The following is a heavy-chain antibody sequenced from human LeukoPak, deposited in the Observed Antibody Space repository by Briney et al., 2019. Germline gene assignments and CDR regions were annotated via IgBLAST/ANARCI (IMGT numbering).Heavy chain of an antibody. CDR2: INAGNGNT. D-gene: IGHD4-11*01. CDR3: ARAVVGRSNSQLPDY. Sequence: AVSVKVSCKASGYTFTSYAMHWVRQAPGQRLEWMGWINAGNGNTKYSQKFQGRVTITRDTSASTAYMELSSLRSEDTAVYYCARAVVGRSNSQLPDYWGQGTLVTVSS. V-gene: IGHV1-3*01. J-gene: IGHJ4*02. CDR1: GYTFTSYA.